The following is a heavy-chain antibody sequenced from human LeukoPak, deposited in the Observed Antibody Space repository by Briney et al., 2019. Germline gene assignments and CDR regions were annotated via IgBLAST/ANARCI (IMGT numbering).Heavy chain of an antibody. CDR1: GFTFSIYA. D-gene: IGHD3-3*01. Sequence: GGSLRLSCAASGFTFSIYAMSWVRQAPGKGLQWVSSITSRGESTWYVDSVKGRFTITRDNSKNTLYLQMNSLRAEDTAVYYCAKDRPTIFGVVNAFDIWGQGTMVTVSS. CDR3: AKDRPTIFGVVNAFDI. V-gene: IGHV3-23*01. J-gene: IGHJ3*02. CDR2: ITSRGEST.